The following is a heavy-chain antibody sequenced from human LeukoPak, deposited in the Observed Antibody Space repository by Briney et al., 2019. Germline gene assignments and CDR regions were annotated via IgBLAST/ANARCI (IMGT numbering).Heavy chain of an antibody. V-gene: IGHV3-7*01. Sequence: GGSLRLSCAASGFTFSSYGMSWVRQAPGKGLEWVANIKQDGSEKYYVDSVKSRFTVSRGNAKNSLYLQMNSLRAEDTAVYYCARGVPGESYYDSSGYYLPLDYWGQGTLVTVSS. J-gene: IGHJ4*02. CDR2: IKQDGSEK. CDR3: ARGVPGESYYDSSGYYLPLDY. D-gene: IGHD3-22*01. CDR1: GFTFSSYG.